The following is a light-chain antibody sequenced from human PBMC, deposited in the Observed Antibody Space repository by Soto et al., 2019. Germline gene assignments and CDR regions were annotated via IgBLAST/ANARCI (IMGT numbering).Light chain of an antibody. V-gene: IGKV3-20*01. CDR1: QSVASSF. CDR2: GAS. CDR3: QQYGSAPIT. Sequence: EIVLTQSPGALSLSPGERATLSCRASQSVASSFLAWYKQKPGQAPRLLMYGASSRATGIPDRFSGSGSGTDFTLTIIRLEPEDFAMYYCQQYGSAPITFGPGTKVDLK. J-gene: IGKJ3*01.